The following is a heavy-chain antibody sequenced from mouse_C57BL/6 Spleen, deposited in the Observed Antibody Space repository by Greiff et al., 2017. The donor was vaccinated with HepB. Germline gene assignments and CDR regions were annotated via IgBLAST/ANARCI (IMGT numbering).Heavy chain of an antibody. CDR3: AGTGTGFAY. CDR2: IWSGGST. CDR1: GFSLTSYG. D-gene: IGHD3-3*01. Sequence: QVQLKESGPGLVQPSQSLSITCTVSGFSLTSYGVHWVRQSPGKGLEWLGVIWSGGSTDYNAAFISRLSISKDNSTSQVFVKMNSLQADDTAIYYCAGTGTGFAYWGQGTLVTVSA. V-gene: IGHV2-2*01. J-gene: IGHJ3*01.